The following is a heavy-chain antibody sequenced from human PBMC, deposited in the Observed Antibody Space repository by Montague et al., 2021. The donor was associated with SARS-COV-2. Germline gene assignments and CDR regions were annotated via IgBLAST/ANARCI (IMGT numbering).Heavy chain of an antibody. D-gene: IGHD5-24*01. CDR3: ARQNWRDVYSLYHFEY. CDR2: VYYSGSI. CDR1: GGSISSRNLF. V-gene: IGHV4-39*01. J-gene: IGHJ4*02. Sequence: SQTLSLTCSVSGGSISSRNLFWGWIRQPPGKGLEWIGSVYYSGSIYYKPSLKSRITISVDKSKNQFSLRLASVTAADTAVYYSARQNWRDVYSLYHFEYWGQETLVTVSS.